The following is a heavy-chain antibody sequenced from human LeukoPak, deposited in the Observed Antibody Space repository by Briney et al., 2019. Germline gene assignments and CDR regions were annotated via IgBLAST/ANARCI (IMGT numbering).Heavy chain of an antibody. CDR1: GITLSNYG. CDR3: AKRGVVIRVILVGFHKEAYYFDS. J-gene: IGHJ4*02. V-gene: IGHV3-23*01. Sequence: GGSLRLSCAVSGITLSNYGMSWVRQAPGKGLEWVSGIGGSGGNTYYADSVKGRFTISRGNSKNTLYLQMNSLRAEDTAVYFCAKRGVVIRVILVGFHKEAYYFDSWGQGALVTVSS. CDR2: IGGSGGNT. D-gene: IGHD3-22*01.